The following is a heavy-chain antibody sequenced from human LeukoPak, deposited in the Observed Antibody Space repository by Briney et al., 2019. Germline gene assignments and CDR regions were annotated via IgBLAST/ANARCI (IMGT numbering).Heavy chain of an antibody. CDR2: IGGSGSNT. D-gene: IGHD1-26*01. CDR3: ARDGAVGATIDY. V-gene: IGHV3-23*01. Sequence: GGSLRLSCAASGFTFSNYAMSWVRQAPGKGLEWVSAIGGSGSNTYYADSVKGRFTISRDNAKNSLYLQMNSLRAEDTAVYYCARDGAVGATIDYWGQGTLVTVSS. J-gene: IGHJ4*02. CDR1: GFTFSNYA.